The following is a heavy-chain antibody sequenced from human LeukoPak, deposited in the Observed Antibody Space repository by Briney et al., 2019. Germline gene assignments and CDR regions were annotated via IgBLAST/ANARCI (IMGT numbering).Heavy chain of an antibody. J-gene: IGHJ4*02. CDR3: ARDGLIQLWSFDY. CDR1: EFSVGSNY. V-gene: IGHV3-21*01. Sequence: KSGGSLRLSCAASEFSVGSNYMTWVRQAPGKGLEWVSSISSSSSYIYYADSVKGRFTISRDNAKNSLYLQMNSLRAEDTAVYYCARDGLIQLWSFDYWGQGTLVTVSS. D-gene: IGHD5-18*01. CDR2: ISSSSSYI.